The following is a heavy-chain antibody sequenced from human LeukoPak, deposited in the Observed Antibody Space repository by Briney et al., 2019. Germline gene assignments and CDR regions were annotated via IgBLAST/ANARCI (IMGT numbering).Heavy chain of an antibody. J-gene: IGHJ4*02. D-gene: IGHD6-6*01. CDR2: INPSGGST. CDR1: GYAFTSSY. CDR3: ARAPLRRQLDLYFDY. V-gene: IGHV1-46*01. Sequence: GASVKVSCKASGYAFTSSYMHWVRQAPGQGLEWMGIINPSGGSTSYAQKFQGRVTMTRDMSTSTVYMELSSLRSEDTAVYYCARAPLRRQLDLYFDYWGQGTLVTVSS.